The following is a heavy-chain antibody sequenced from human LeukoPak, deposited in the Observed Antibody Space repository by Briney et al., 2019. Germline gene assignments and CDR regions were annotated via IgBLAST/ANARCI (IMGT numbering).Heavy chain of an antibody. V-gene: IGHV4-4*07. CDR3: TRMSKVTTSYYYYYMDV. CDR2: IYSGGY. D-gene: IGHD4-11*01. J-gene: IGHJ6*03. CDR1: GGSISSYC. Sequence: PSETLSLTCTVSGGSISSYCWSWIRQPAGKGLEWIGRIYSGGYNYNPSLKSRVTLSVDTSKNQLSLKLSSVTAADTAVYYCTRMSKVTTSYYYYYMDVWGKGTTVTVSS.